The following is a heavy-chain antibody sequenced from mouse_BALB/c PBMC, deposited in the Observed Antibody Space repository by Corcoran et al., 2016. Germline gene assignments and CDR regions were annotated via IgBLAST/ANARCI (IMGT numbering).Heavy chain of an antibody. CDR1: GYTFTNYG. CDR3: AREPYAMDY. J-gene: IGHJ4*01. D-gene: IGHD6-1*01. V-gene: IGHV9-3-1*01. CDR2: INTYTGEP. Sequence: QIQLVQSGPELKKPGETVKISCTASGYTFTNYGMNWVKQATGKGLKWMGWINTYTGEPTYADDFKGRFAFSLETSASTAYLQINNLKNEDTATYFCAREPYAMDYWGQGTSVTVSS.